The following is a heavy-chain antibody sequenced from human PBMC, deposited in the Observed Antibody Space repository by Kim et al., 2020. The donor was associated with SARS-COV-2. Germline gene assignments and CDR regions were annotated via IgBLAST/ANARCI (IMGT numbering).Heavy chain of an antibody. J-gene: IGHJ6*02. CDR3: ASLAAGYGMDV. CDR2: NT. V-gene: IGHV4-59*01. Sequence: NTNHNPPLKSQVTIYVDTSHNQFSLKLNSGTAADTAVYYCASLAAGYGMDVWGQGTTVTVSS. D-gene: IGHD6-13*01.